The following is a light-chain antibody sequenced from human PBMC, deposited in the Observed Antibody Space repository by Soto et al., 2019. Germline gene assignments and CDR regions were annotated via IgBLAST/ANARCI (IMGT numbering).Light chain of an antibody. CDR3: CSYGGSYPWV. CDR1: SSNIGSNI. CDR2: SNN. V-gene: IGLV1-44*01. J-gene: IGLJ3*02. Sequence: QSVLTQPPSASGTPGQRVTISCSGSSSNIGSNIVNWYQQLPGTAPKLLIYSNNQRPSGVPDRFSGSKSGTSASLAISGLQSEDEADYYCCSYGGSYPWVFGGGTKLTVL.